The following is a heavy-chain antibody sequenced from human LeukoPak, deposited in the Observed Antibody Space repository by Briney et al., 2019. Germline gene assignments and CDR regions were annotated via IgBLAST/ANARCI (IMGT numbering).Heavy chain of an antibody. D-gene: IGHD6-19*01. V-gene: IGHV4-30-4*01. CDR2: IYYSGST. Sequence: KPSETLSLTCTVSGGSISSGDYYWSWMRQPPGKGLEWIGYIYYSGSTYYNPSLKSRVTISVDTSKNQFSLKLSSVTAADTAVYYCARDGYGGSSGWYVWGQGTLVTVSS. CDR3: ARDGYGGSSGWYV. J-gene: IGHJ4*02. CDR1: GGSISSGDYY.